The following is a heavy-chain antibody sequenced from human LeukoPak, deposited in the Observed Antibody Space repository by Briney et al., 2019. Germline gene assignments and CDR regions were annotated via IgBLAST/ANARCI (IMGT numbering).Heavy chain of an antibody. CDR3: AGSFRRVSGWYD. CDR2: INPSGGST. CDR1: GGTFSSYA. J-gene: IGHJ4*02. Sequence: ASVKVSCKASGGTFSSYAISWVRQAPGQGLEWMGIINPSGGSTSYAQKFQGRVTMTRDTSTSTVYMELSSLRSEDTAVYYCAGSFRRVSGWYDWGQGTLVTVSS. V-gene: IGHV1-46*01. D-gene: IGHD6-19*01.